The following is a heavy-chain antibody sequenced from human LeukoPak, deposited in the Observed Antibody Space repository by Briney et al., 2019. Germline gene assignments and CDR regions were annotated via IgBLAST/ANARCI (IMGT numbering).Heavy chain of an antibody. V-gene: IGHV3-20*04. J-gene: IGHJ4*02. Sequence: GGSLRLSCAACGFNFDHYGMSWVRQAPGKGLEWVSGINWNGGGTGYADSVKGRFTISRENAKNSLYLQMNSLKAEDTALYYCARGPLQTIPTSKIVVYYYPFDYWGQGTLVTVHS. CDR3: ARGPLQTIPTSKIVVYYYPFDY. CDR1: GFNFDHYG. D-gene: IGHD3-22*01. CDR2: INWNGGGT.